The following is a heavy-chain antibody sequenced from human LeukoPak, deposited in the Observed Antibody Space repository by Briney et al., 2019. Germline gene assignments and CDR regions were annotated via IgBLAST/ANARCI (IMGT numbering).Heavy chain of an antibody. V-gene: IGHV4-34*01. Sequence: SETLSLTCAVYGGSFSGYYWSWIRQPPGKGLEWIGEMNHSGSTNYNPSLKSRVTISVDTSKNQFSLKLSSVTAADTAVYYCARPRLLYGSGPILVWGQGTLVTVSS. D-gene: IGHD3-10*01. CDR1: GGSFSGYY. CDR3: ARPRLLYGSGPILV. CDR2: MNHSGST. J-gene: IGHJ4*02.